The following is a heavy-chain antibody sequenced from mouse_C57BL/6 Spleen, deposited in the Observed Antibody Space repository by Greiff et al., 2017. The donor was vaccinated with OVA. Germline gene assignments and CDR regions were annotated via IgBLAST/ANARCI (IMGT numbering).Heavy chain of an antibody. CDR3: ARHEGYYGSIYYFDY. Sequence: DVKVEESGEDLVKPGGSLKLSCAASGFTFSSYGMSWVRQTPDKRLEWVATISSGGSYTYYPDSVKGRFTISRDNAKNTLYLQMSSLKSEDTAMYYCARHEGYYGSIYYFDYWGQGTTLTVSS. J-gene: IGHJ2*01. CDR2: ISSGGSYT. V-gene: IGHV5-6*02. D-gene: IGHD1-1*01. CDR1: GFTFSSYG.